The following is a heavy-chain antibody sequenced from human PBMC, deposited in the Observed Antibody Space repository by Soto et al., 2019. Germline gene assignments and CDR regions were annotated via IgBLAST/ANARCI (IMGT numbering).Heavy chain of an antibody. V-gene: IGHV3-30*18. CDR3: WEGFRRPPEDYYFDS. CDR1: GFTFTTNV. CDR2: ISYDGRNK. J-gene: IGHJ4*02. Sequence: QVQLVESGGGVVQPGRSLRLSCAASGFTFTTNVMHWVRQAPGKGLEWVTVISYDGRNKYYADSVEGRFTISRDNSKKPVFLEMNRLAGADNGVYYCWEGFRRPPEDYYFDSWGQGTLVTVSS. D-gene: IGHD3-10*01.